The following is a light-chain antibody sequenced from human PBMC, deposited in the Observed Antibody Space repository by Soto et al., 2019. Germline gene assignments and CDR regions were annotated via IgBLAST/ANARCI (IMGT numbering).Light chain of an antibody. CDR1: SSDVGGYNY. J-gene: IGLJ1*01. V-gene: IGLV2-14*01. CDR3: SSYTSINTLV. CDR2: EVS. Sequence: VLTQPASVSGSPGQSITISCTGTSSDVGGYNYVSWYQQHPGKAPKLMIYEVSNRPSGVSNRFSGSKSGNTASLTISGLQAEDEADYYCSSYTSINTLVFGTGTKVTVL.